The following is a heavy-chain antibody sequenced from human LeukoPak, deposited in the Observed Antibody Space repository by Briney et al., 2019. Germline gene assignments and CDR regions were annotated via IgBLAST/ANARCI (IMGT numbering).Heavy chain of an antibody. V-gene: IGHV3-23*01. J-gene: IGHJ4*02. Sequence: GGSLRLSCAASGFTFSAYAMAWVRQAPGKGLECVSHITTGGSSTFHADSVKGRFTISRDNSKNTLYLQMNSPRAEDTAVYYCAKGRVRGVPMDYWGQGTLVTVSS. D-gene: IGHD3-10*01. CDR3: AKGRVRGVPMDY. CDR2: ITTGGSST. CDR1: GFTFSAYA.